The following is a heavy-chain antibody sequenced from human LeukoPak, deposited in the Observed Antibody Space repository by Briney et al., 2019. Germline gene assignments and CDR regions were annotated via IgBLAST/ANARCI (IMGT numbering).Heavy chain of an antibody. CDR3: ARGTPYGWFDP. V-gene: IGHV4-59*12. CDR1: GGSISSYY. Sequence: SETLSLTCTVSGGSISSYYWSWIRQPPGKGLEWIGYIYYSGSTNYNPSLKSRVTISVDTSKNQFSLKLSSVTAADTAVYYCARGTPYGWFDPWGQGTLVTVSS. D-gene: IGHD3-16*01. CDR2: IYYSGST. J-gene: IGHJ5*02.